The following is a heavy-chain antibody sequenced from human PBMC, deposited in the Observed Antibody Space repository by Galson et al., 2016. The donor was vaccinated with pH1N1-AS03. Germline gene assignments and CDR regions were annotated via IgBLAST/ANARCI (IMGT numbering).Heavy chain of an antibody. J-gene: IGHJ5*02. Sequence: SLRLSCAASGFAVSANAMSWVRQAPGKGLEWVSSFDGSGDGTHYADSVKGRFTISRDNAKNSLYLQMNSLRAEDTAVYYCASAIAAAGSSWGQGTLVTVSS. CDR2: FDGSGDGT. D-gene: IGHD6-13*01. CDR1: GFAVSANA. CDR3: ASAIAAAGSS. V-gene: IGHV3-23*01.